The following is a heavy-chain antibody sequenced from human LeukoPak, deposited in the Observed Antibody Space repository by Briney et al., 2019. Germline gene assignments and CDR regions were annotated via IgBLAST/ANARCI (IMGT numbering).Heavy chain of an antibody. Sequence: PGRSLRLSCAASGFTFSSHGMNRVRQAPGKGLEWVAVIWYDGSNKYYADSVKGRFTVSRDNSKNTLYLQMNSLRDEDTAMYYCARWGDGKRFDYWGQGTLVTVSS. CDR3: ARWGDGKRFDY. CDR2: IWYDGSNK. D-gene: IGHD2-21*02. V-gene: IGHV3-33*01. CDR1: GFTFSSHG. J-gene: IGHJ4*02.